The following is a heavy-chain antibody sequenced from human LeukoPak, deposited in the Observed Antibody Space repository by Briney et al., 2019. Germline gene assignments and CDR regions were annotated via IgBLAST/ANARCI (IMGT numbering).Heavy chain of an antibody. Sequence: SETLSLTCAVYGGSFSGYYWSWIRQPPGKGLEWIGEINHSGSTNYNPSLKSRVTIPVDTSKNQFSLKLSSVTAADTAVYYCARVVRGDSGYDWADYYYGMDVWGQGTTVTVSS. CDR1: GGSFSGYY. V-gene: IGHV4-34*01. J-gene: IGHJ6*02. D-gene: IGHD5-12*01. CDR3: ARVVRGDSGYDWADYYYGMDV. CDR2: INHSGST.